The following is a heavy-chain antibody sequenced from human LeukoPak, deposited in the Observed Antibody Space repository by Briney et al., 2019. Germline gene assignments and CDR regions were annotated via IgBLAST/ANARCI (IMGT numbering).Heavy chain of an antibody. CDR2: INPNSGGT. CDR1: GYTFTGYY. CDR3: ALFTGYSSTGTNWFEP. V-gene: IGHV1-2*06. Sequence: ASVKVSFKASGYTFTGYYMHWVRQAPGQGLEWMGRINPNSGGTNYAQKFQGRVTMTRDTSISTAYMELSRLRAEDTAVYYCALFTGYSSTGTNWFEPWGHVTLVTVSS. J-gene: IGHJ5*02. D-gene: IGHD6-13*01.